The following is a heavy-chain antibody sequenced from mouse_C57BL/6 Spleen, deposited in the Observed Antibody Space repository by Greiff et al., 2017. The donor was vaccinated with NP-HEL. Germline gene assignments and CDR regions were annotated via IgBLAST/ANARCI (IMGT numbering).Heavy chain of an antibody. Sequence: VQLQQSGPELVKPGASVKISCKASGYAFSCSWMNWVKQRPGKGLEWIGRIYPGDGDTNYNGKFKGKATLTADKSSSTAYMQLSSLTSEDSAVYFCAREGDYWGQGTTLTVSS. CDR2: IYPGDGDT. V-gene: IGHV1-82*01. CDR1: GYAFSCSW. CDR3: AREGDY. J-gene: IGHJ2*01.